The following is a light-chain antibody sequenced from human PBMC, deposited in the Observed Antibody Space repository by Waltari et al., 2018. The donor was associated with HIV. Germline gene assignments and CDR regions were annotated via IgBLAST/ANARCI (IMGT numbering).Light chain of an antibody. CDR2: EVT. J-gene: IGLJ2*01. Sequence: QSALTQPASVSGSPGQSITISCTETSSDVGNYNLVSWYQQYTGKAPKLLIYEVTKRPSGVASRVSGSKSGNTASLTISVLQSEDEANYYCCSYGSSATFVVFGGGTRVTV. CDR3: CSYGSSATFVV. V-gene: IGLV2-23*02. CDR1: SSDVGNYNL.